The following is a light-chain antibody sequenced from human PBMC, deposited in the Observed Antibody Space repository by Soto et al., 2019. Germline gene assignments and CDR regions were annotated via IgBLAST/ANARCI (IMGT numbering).Light chain of an antibody. J-gene: IGKJ5*01. CDR1: QSVSAY. V-gene: IGKV3-11*01. CDR2: DAS. Sequence: VLTEPPAPPPLSPRERATLSCRAIQSVSAYLAWYQQKAGQAPRLLIYDASNRATGIPARFSGSGSGTDFTLTITSLEPEDFAMYYCQHRSNWPPEVTFGQGTRLEI. CDR3: QHRSNWPPEVT.